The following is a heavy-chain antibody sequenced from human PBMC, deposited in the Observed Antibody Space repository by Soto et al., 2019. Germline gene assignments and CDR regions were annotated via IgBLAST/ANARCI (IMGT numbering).Heavy chain of an antibody. V-gene: IGHV4-39*01. J-gene: IGHJ4*02. CDR2: IYYSGST. D-gene: IGHD3-10*01. Sequence: PSETLSLTCTVSGGSISSSSYYWGWIRQPPGKGLEWIGSIYYSGSTYYNPSLKSRVTISVDTSKNQFSLKLSSVTAADTAVYYCASHFGELFPWGLYYFDYWGQGTLVTVSS. CDR3: ASHFGELFPWGLYYFDY. CDR1: GGSISSSSYY.